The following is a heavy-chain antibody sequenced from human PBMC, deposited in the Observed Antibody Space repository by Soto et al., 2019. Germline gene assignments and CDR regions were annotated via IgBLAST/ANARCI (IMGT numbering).Heavy chain of an antibody. Sequence: GGSLRLSCAASGFTFSTYPMHWVRQAPGKGLEWVAIILYGGSTYYADSVKGRFTIPRDNSKNSLYLQMNSLRTEDTALYYCAKDAGSGYYDVAYWAQGTLVTVPS. CDR2: ILYGGST. CDR1: GFTFSTYP. J-gene: IGHJ4*02. CDR3: AKDAGSGYYDVAY. V-gene: IGHV3-43*01. D-gene: IGHD3-22*01.